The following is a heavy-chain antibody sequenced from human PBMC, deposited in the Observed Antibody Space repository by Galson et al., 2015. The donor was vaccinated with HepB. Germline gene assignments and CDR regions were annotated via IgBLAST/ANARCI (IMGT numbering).Heavy chain of an antibody. V-gene: IGHV3-21*01. CDR2: ISSSSSYI. CDR3: ARDGGGDYIQLDY. Sequence: SLRLSCAASGFTFSSYSMNWVRQAPGKGLEWVSSISSSSSYIYYADSVKGRFTISRDNAKNSLYLQMNSLRAEDTAVYYCARDGGGDYIQLDYWGQGTLVTVSS. CDR1: GFTFSSYS. J-gene: IGHJ4*02. D-gene: IGHD2-21*01.